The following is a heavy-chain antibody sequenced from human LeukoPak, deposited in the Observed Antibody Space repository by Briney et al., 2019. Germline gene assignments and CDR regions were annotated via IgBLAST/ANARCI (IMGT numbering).Heavy chain of an antibody. D-gene: IGHD6-6*01. Sequence: PARSLRLSCAVSGFNLNSYAMHWVRQAPAKGLQWVAVIRHDEANSFYADSVQGRFTISRDTSKKLLYLQMNSLRVEDTAVYYCAKEYTPSSPLGELDSWGQGTLVTVSS. V-gene: IGHV3-30-3*02. CDR1: GFNLNSYA. CDR2: IRHDEANS. J-gene: IGHJ4*02. CDR3: AKEYTPSSPLGELDS.